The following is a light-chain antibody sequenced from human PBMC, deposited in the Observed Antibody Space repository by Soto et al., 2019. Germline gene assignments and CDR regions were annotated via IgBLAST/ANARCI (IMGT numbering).Light chain of an antibody. V-gene: IGKV3-20*01. Sequence: EIMLTQSPGTLSLTPGERATLSCRAGQSVSRNYLAWYQQNPGQAPRLLIYGGSNRATGIPDRFRGSGSGTDFSLTISRLEPEDFALYYCQQYGSSRTFGQGTKVDI. CDR1: QSVSRNY. CDR2: GGS. J-gene: IGKJ1*01. CDR3: QQYGSSRT.